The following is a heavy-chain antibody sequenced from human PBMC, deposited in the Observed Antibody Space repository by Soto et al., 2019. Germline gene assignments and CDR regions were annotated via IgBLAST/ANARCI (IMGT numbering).Heavy chain of an antibody. D-gene: IGHD3-3*01. CDR2: INHTGGT. CDR3: ATRITVFGLLIPPFDP. J-gene: IGHJ5*02. Sequence: QVHLQQWGAGLLKASETLSLTCAVYGGSVNGYYWSWIRQPPGKGLEWIGEINHTGGTHYNPSLKSRVTMSVDTSKNQFSLRLSSVTAADTAIYYCATRITVFGLLIPPFDPWGQGTQVTVSS. V-gene: IGHV4-34*02. CDR1: GGSVNGYY.